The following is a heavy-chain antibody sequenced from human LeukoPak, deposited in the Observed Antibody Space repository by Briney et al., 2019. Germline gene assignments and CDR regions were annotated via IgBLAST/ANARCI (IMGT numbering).Heavy chain of an antibody. CDR1: GRTFTSYA. V-gene: IGHV1-69*13. J-gene: IGHJ3*02. CDR2: IIPIFGKA. CDR3: ARAPGRTSSYAFDI. D-gene: IGHD6-6*01. Sequence: GASGKVSCKASGRTFTSYAISWVRQAPGQGLGWRGGIIPIFGKANYAQKFQGRVTITADESTSPAYMELSSLRSEDTAVYYCARAPGRTSSYAFDIWGQGTMVTVSS.